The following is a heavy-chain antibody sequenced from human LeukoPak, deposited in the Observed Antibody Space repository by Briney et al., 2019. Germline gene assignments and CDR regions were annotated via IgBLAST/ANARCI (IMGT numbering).Heavy chain of an antibody. CDR1: RFTFRSYG. D-gene: IGHD2-15*01. Sequence: PGRSLRLSCAASRFTFRSYGMHWLRQAPGKGLDWLTIIWYDGSNEYYVDSVRGRFTISRDNSKNTLYLQMNSLRAEDTAVYYCARETRICATPNSCHDAFDIWGQGTMVTVSS. CDR3: ARETRICATPNSCHDAFDI. V-gene: IGHV3-33*01. CDR2: IWYDGSNE. J-gene: IGHJ3*02.